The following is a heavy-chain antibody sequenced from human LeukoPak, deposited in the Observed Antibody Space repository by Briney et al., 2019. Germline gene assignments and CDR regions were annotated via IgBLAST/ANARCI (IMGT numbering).Heavy chain of an antibody. V-gene: IGHV4-34*01. CDR2: INHSGST. D-gene: IGHD3-9*01. Sequence: SETLSLTCAVYGGSFSGYYCSWIRQPPGKGLEWIGEINHSGSTNYNPSLKSRVTISVDTSKNQFSLKLSSVTAADTAVYYCARGRGLLRYFDWTGGGTYFDYWGQGTLVTVSS. J-gene: IGHJ4*02. CDR3: ARGRGLLRYFDWTGGGTYFDY. CDR1: GGSFSGYY.